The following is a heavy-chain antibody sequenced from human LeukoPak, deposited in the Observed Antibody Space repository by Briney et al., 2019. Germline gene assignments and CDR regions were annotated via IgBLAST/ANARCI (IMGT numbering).Heavy chain of an antibody. CDR2: ISSSGSTI. CDR1: GFTFSDYY. D-gene: IGHD6-19*01. J-gene: IGHJ6*02. V-gene: IGHV3-11*01. CDR3: ATDIISSGWYPGRHGMDV. Sequence: GGSLRLSCAASGFTFSDYYMSWIRQAPGKGLEWVSYISSSGSTIYYADSVKGRSTISRDNAKNSLYLQMNSLRAEDTAVYYCATDIISSGWYPGRHGMDVWGQGTTVTVSS.